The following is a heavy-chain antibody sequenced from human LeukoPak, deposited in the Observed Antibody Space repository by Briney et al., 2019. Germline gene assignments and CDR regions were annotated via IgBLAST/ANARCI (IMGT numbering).Heavy chain of an antibody. Sequence: GGSLRLSCAATGFIFSNYAMNWVRQAPGKGLEWVSIIYSGGRTYYADSEKGRFTISRDNSKNTLYLQMNSLRVEDTAVYYCASLPYDFWSGYYIFDYWGQGTLVTVSS. J-gene: IGHJ4*02. CDR1: GFIFSNYA. CDR3: ASLPYDFWSGYYIFDY. V-gene: IGHV3-66*01. D-gene: IGHD3-3*01. CDR2: IYSGGRT.